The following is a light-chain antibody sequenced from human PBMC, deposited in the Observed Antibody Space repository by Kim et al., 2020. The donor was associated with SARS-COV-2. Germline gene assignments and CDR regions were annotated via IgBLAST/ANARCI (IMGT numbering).Light chain of an antibody. CDR1: QYVGSSK. CDR2: GAS. CDR3: QQYSNWRT. V-gene: IGKV3-15*01. J-gene: IGKJ1*01. Sequence: VSPGDRATLSCRASQYVGSSKFAWYQQTPGQVPRLLFYGASTRATGIPARFSGSGSATEFTLTISSLQSEDFAVYYCQQYSNWRTFGQGTKVDIK.